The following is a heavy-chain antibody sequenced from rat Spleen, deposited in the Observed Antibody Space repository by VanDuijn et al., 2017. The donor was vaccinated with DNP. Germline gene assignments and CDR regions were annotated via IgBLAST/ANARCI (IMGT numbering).Heavy chain of an antibody. V-gene: IGHV5S10*01. J-gene: IGHJ2*01. CDR2: IIYEGTKT. D-gene: IGHD1-11*01. Sequence: EVQLVESGGDSVQPGRSLKLSCVVSGLTFSDYHMAWVRQAPKRGLEWVATIIYEGTKTYYRDSVKGRFSISRHNAKSILYLQMDSLRSEDTATYYCTTDFERGYWGQGVMVTVSS. CDR1: GLTFSDYH. CDR3: TTDFERGY.